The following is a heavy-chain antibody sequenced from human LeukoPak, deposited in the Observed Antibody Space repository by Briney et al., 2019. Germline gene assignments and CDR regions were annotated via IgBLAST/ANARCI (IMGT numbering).Heavy chain of an antibody. CDR1: GGSISSGSYY. CDR2: IYTSGST. D-gene: IGHD5-12*01. CDR3: AREWLRLRLVAY. J-gene: IGHJ4*02. Sequence: SETLSLTCTVSGGSISSGSYYWSWIRQPAGKGLEWIGRIYTSGSTNYNPSLKSRVTISVDTSKNQFSLKLSSVTAADTAVYYCAREWLRLRLVAYWGQGTLVTVSS. V-gene: IGHV4-61*02.